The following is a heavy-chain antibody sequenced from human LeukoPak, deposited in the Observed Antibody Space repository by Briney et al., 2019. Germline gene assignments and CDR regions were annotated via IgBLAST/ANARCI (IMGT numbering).Heavy chain of an antibody. D-gene: IGHD3-10*01. CDR1: GGSISSSSYY. V-gene: IGHV4-39*07. Sequence: PSETLSLTCTVSGGSISSSSYYWGWIRQPPGKGLEWIGSIYYSGSTYYNPSLKSRVTISVDTSKNQFSLKLSSVTAADTAVYYCAREGGSGPFDYWGQGTLVTVSS. J-gene: IGHJ4*02. CDR2: IYYSGST. CDR3: AREGGSGPFDY.